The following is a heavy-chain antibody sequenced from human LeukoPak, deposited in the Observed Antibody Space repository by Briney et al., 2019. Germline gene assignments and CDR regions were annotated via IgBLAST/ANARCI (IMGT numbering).Heavy chain of an antibody. CDR3: AGGGGSYGDV. J-gene: IGHJ3*01. CDR1: GYTFTGYY. D-gene: IGHD1-26*01. CDR2: FDPYSGGA. V-gene: IGHV1-2*06. Sequence: ASVKVSCKASGYTFTGYYMHWVRQAPGQGLEWMGRFDPYSGGASYALKFEGRVTVTRDPSISTDYMELSRLRPDDTAVDYCAGGGGSYGDVWGQGTAVTVSS.